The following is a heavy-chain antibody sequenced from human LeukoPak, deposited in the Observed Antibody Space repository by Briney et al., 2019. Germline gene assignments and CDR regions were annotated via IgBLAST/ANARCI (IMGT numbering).Heavy chain of an antibody. D-gene: IGHD6-13*01. J-gene: IGHJ6*02. CDR3: ARLGALVTAGRDEYYYYYGVDV. CDR1: GGSISSSSYY. Sequence: PSETLSLTCTVSGGSISSSSYYWGWIRQPPGKGLEWIGSIYYSGSTYYNPSLKSRVTISVDTSKNQFSLKLSSVTAADTAVYYCARLGALVTAGRDEYYYYYGVDVWGLGTTVTVSS. V-gene: IGHV4-39*07. CDR2: IYYSGST.